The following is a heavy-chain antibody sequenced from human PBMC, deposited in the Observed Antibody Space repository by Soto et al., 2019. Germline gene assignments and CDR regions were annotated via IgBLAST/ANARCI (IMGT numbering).Heavy chain of an antibody. D-gene: IGHD3-9*01. J-gene: IGHJ5*02. Sequence: SETLSLTCTVSGGSISSSSYYWGWIRQPPGKGLEWIGSIYYSGSTYYNPSLKSRVTISVDTSKNQFSLKLSSVTAADTAVYYCASRSYYDILTGYYNGWFDPWGQGTLVTVSS. V-gene: IGHV4-39*01. CDR2: IYYSGST. CDR3: ASRSYYDILTGYYNGWFDP. CDR1: GGSISSSSYY.